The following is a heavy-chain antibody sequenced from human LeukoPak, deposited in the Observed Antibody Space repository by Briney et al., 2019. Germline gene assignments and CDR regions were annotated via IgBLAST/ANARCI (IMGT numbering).Heavy chain of an antibody. V-gene: IGHV5-51*01. CDR3: ARRVSSVWYLGYFEH. J-gene: IGHJ1*01. D-gene: IGHD6-19*01. Sequence: GESLKISCKGSGYSFTRYCIGWVRQMPGKGREWMGIIYPGDSDTRYSPSFQGQVTISADKSISTAYLQWSSLKASDTAMYYCARRVSSVWYLGYFEHWGQGTLVTVSS. CDR1: GYSFTRYC. CDR2: IYPGDSDT.